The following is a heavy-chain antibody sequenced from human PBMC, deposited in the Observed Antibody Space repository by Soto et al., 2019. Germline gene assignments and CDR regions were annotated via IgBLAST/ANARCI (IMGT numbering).Heavy chain of an antibody. CDR3: ARGWYSSSSANWFDP. CDR1: GFTFSSYS. D-gene: IGHD6-6*01. J-gene: IGHJ5*02. Sequence: GGSLRLSCAASGFTFSSYSMNWVRQAPGKGLEWVSSISSSSSYIYYADSVKGRFTISRDNAKNSLYLQMNSLRAEDTAVYYCARGWYSSSSANWFDPWGQGTLVTVSS. V-gene: IGHV3-21*01. CDR2: ISSSSSYI.